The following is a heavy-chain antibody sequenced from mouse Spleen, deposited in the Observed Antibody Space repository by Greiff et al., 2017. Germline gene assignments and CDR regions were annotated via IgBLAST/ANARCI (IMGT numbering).Heavy chain of an antibody. CDR1: GYFITSGYY. D-gene: IGHD1-1*01. Sequence: EVQLQQSGPGLVKPSQSLSLTCSVTGYFITSGYYWNWIRQFPGNKLEWMGYISYDGSNNYNPSLKNRISITRDTSKNQFFLKLNSVTTEDTATYYCAWYYDGSYGWFAYWGQGTLVTVSA. J-gene: IGHJ3*01. V-gene: IGHV3-6*01. CDR2: ISYDGSN. CDR3: AWYYDGSYGWFAY.